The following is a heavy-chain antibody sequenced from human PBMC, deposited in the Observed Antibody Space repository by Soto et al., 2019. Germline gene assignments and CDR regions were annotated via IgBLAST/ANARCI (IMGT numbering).Heavy chain of an antibody. Sequence: EVQVLESGGDLVQPGGSLRLSCAASGFTFARHAMSWVRQAPGKGLEWVSAISDSGVTTYYADSVKGRFTISRDNSKNTLFLQMHSLRAEDTAVYYCAAPVEYNWNYVGYWGQGTLVTVSS. CDR1: GFTFARHA. CDR2: ISDSGVTT. D-gene: IGHD1-20*01. CDR3: AAPVEYNWNYVGY. J-gene: IGHJ4*02. V-gene: IGHV3-23*01.